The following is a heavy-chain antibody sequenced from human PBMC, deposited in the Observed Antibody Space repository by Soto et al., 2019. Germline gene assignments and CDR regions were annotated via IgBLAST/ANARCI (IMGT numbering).Heavy chain of an antibody. CDR1: GGTFSSYA. CDR2: IIPIFGTA. V-gene: IGHV1-69*13. CDR3: ARGRNGLNSPDAFDI. D-gene: IGHD1-1*01. Sequence: ASVKVSCKASGGTFSSYAISWVRQAPGQGLEWMGGIIPIFGTANYAQKFQGRVTITADESTSTAYMELSSLRSEDTAVYYCARGRNGLNSPDAFDIWGQGTMVTVSS. J-gene: IGHJ3*02.